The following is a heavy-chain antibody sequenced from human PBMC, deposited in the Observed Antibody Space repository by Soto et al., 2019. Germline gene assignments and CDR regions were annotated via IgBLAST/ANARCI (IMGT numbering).Heavy chain of an antibody. Sequence: GGSLRLSCAASGFTFSSYWMHWVRQAPGKGLVWVSRVNNDGSNTYYADSVKGRFTFSRDNSKNTLYLQMNSLRVEDTAVYYCVRDYCSGTSCYAAGFWGQGAQVTVSS. CDR1: GFTFSSYW. CDR2: VNNDGSNT. D-gene: IGHD2-15*01. CDR3: VRDYCSGTSCYAAGF. J-gene: IGHJ4*02. V-gene: IGHV3-74*01.